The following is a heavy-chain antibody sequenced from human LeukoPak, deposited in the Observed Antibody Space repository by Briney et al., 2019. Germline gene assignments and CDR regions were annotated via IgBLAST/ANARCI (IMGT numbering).Heavy chain of an antibody. Sequence: GASVKVSCKASGYTFTSYGISWVRQAPGQGLEWMGWISAYNGNTNYAQKLQGRVTMTTDTSTSTAYMELRSLRSDDTAVYYCARVVYDFWSGPYYYYYMDVWGKGTTVTVSS. D-gene: IGHD3-3*01. V-gene: IGHV1-18*01. J-gene: IGHJ6*03. CDR1: GYTFTSYG. CDR3: ARVVYDFWSGPYYYYYMDV. CDR2: ISAYNGNT.